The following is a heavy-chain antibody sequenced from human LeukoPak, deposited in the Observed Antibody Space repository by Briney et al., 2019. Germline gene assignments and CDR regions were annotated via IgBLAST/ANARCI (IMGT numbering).Heavy chain of an antibody. V-gene: IGHV4-34*01. CDR3: ARREGTTMVRGVMIHNWFDP. CDR1: GGSFSGYY. J-gene: IGHJ5*02. Sequence: SETLSLTCAVYGGSFSGYYWSWIRQPPGKGLEWIGEINHSGSTNYNPSLKSRVTISVDTSKNQFSLKLSSVTAADTAVYYCARREGTTMVRGVMIHNWFDPWGQGTLVTVSS. D-gene: IGHD3-10*01. CDR2: INHSGST.